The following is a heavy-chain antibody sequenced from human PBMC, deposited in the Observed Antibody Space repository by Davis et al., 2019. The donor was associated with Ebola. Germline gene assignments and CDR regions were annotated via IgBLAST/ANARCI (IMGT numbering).Heavy chain of an antibody. CDR1: GGSFSGYY. Sequence: MPSETLSLTCAVYGGSFSGYYWSWIRQPPGKGLEWIGEINHSGSTNYNPSLKSRVTISVDKSKNQFSLKLSSVTAADTAVYYCARLPSPTVTTTGDYGMDVWGQGTTVTVSS. V-gene: IGHV4-34*01. J-gene: IGHJ6*02. CDR3: ARLPSPTVTTTGDYGMDV. D-gene: IGHD4-17*01. CDR2: INHSGST.